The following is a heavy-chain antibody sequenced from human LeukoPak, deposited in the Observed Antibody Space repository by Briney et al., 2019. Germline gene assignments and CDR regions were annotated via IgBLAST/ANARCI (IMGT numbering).Heavy chain of an antibody. Sequence: GGSLRLSCSASGFTFSSYAMHWVRQAPGKGLEWVAVISYDGSNKYYADSVKGRFTISRDNSKNTLYLQMNSLGAEDTAVYYCARFGGDWGQGTLVTVSS. D-gene: IGHD3-10*01. CDR1: GFTFSSYA. CDR3: ARFGGD. V-gene: IGHV3-30-3*01. J-gene: IGHJ4*02. CDR2: ISYDGSNK.